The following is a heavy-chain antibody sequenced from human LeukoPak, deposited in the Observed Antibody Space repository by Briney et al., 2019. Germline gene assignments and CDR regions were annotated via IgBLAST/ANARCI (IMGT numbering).Heavy chain of an antibody. CDR2: IYYSGST. J-gene: IGHJ3*02. D-gene: IGHD3-10*01. CDR1: GGSISSYY. V-gene: IGHV4-59*08. Sequence: PSETLSLTCTVSGGSISSYYWSWIRQPPGKGLEWIGYIYYSGSTNYNPSLKSRVTISVDTSKNQFSLKLSSVTAADTAVYYCARLVSGAYGSGSYYTLYAFDIWGQGTMVTVSS. CDR3: ARLVSGAYGSGSYYTLYAFDI.